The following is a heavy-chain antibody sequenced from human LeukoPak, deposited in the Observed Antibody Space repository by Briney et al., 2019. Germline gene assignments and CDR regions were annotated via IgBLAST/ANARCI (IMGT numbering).Heavy chain of an antibody. D-gene: IGHD3-3*01. CDR1: GGSFSGYY. CDR3: ARSELTYDFWSGYYTLDY. J-gene: IGHJ4*02. Sequence: SETLSPTCAVYGGSFSGYYWSWIRQPPGKGLEWIGEINHSGSTNYNPSLKSRVTISVDTSKNQFSLKLSSVTAADTAVYYCARSELTYDFWSGYYTLDYWGQGTLVTVSS. V-gene: IGHV4-34*01. CDR2: INHSGST.